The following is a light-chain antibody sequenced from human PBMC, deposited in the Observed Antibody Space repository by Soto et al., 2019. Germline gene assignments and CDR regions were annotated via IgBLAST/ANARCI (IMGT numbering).Light chain of an antibody. V-gene: IGKV3-20*01. J-gene: IGKJ4*01. CDR2: GAS. CDR3: QQYGSSPLT. CDR1: QSVSSSF. Sequence: EIVLTQSPGTLSLSPGERATLSCRASQSVSSSFLAWYQQKPGQAPRLLIYGASSRATGIQDRFSGSGSGTDFTLTISRLEPEDVAVYYCQQYGSSPLTFGGGTKVEIK.